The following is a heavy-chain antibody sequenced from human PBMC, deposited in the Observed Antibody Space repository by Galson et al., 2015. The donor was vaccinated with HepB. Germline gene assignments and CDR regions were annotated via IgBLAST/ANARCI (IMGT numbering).Heavy chain of an antibody. D-gene: IGHD3-10*01. V-gene: IGHV3-74*01. CDR3: IRGGVDY. J-gene: IGHJ4*02. CDR1: GFTFSSYW. Sequence: SLRLSYAASGFTFSSYWVHWVRQAPGKGLVWVSRINSDGSTTTYADSVKGRFTISRDNAKNTLYLQMNNLRAEDTAVYYCIRGGVDYWGQGTLVTVSS. CDR2: INSDGSTT.